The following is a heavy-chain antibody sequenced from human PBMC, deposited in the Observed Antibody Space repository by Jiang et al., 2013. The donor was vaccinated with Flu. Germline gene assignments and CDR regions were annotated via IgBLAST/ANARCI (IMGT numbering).Heavy chain of an antibody. V-gene: IGHV6-1*01. CDR2: TYYRSKWYN. J-gene: IGHJ4*02. CDR1: GDSVSSDTAA. Sequence: QTLSLTCAISGDSVSSDTAAWNWIRQSPSRGLEWLGRTYYRSKWYNDYAVSVKSRVIINPDTSKNQFSLQLNSVTPEDTAVYYCARSGSGYYGDRGSYHYYFDYWGQGTLVTVSS. CDR3: ARSGSGYYGDRGSYHYYFDY. D-gene: IGHD3-22*01.